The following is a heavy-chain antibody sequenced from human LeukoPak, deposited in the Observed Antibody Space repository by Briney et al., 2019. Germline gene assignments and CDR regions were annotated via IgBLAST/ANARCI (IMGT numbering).Heavy chain of an antibody. CDR1: GYTFSGYY. V-gene: IGHV1-2*06. D-gene: IGHD2-8*01. Sequence: ASAKVSCKTSGYTFSGYYIHWVRQAPGQGLEWLGRIDPKSGGTNFAHNFQGRVTMTTDTSISTLYMDLSSLRSDDTAVYYCARDSRVSADYWGQGTLVTVSS. J-gene: IGHJ4*02. CDR2: IDPKSGGT. CDR3: ARDSRVSADY.